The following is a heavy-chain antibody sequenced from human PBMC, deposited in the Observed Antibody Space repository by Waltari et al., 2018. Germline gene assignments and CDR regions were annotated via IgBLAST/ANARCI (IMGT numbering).Heavy chain of an antibody. V-gene: IGHV4-34*01. J-gene: IGHJ5*02. Sequence: QVQLQQWGAGLLKPSETLSLPCAVYGGSFSGYYWSWIRQPPGKGLEWIGEINHSGSTNYNPSLKSRVTISVDTSKNQFSLKLSSVTAADTAVYYCARGGELLNWFDPWGQGTLVTVSS. CDR3: ARGGELLNWFDP. CDR1: GGSFSGYY. D-gene: IGHD1-26*01. CDR2: INHSGST.